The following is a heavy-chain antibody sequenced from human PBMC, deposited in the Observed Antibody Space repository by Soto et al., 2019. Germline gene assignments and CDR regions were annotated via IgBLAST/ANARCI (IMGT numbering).Heavy chain of an antibody. V-gene: IGHV4-4*02. Sequence: QVQLQESGPGLVKPSGTLSLTCAVSGGSISSSNWWSWARQPPGKGLEWIGQIYHDGSTNYSPSRKSRVTISVDRSRTPCSLVLRCVSAADSAVYYCARRASGYFAFQYWGQGTLVTVSS. CDR1: GGSISSSNW. CDR3: ARRASGYFAFQY. CDR2: IYHDGST. D-gene: IGHD3-22*01. J-gene: IGHJ1*01.